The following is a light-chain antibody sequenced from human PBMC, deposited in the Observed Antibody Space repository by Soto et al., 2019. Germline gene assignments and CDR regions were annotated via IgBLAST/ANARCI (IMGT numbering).Light chain of an antibody. CDR3: QQANSFPFI. V-gene: IGKV1-12*01. J-gene: IGKJ2*01. CDR1: QSISNW. CDR2: GAS. Sequence: DIQMTQSPSTLPASVGDRVTITCRASQSISNWLAWYQQKPGKAPKLLIYGASNLQSGVPSRFSGRGSGTDFTLTISSLQPEDFGTYYCQQANSFPFIFAQGTKVDIK.